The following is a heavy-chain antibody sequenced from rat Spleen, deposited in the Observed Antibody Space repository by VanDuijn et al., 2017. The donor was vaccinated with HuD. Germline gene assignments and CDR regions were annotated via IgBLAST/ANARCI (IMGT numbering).Heavy chain of an antibody. CDR3: SRGYVMDA. CDR2: INSAGST. J-gene: IGHJ4*01. Sequence: EVQFQESGPGLVKPSQSLSLTCSVTGYSITSSYRWNWIRKFPGNKLEWMGYINSAGSTNYNPSLKSRISITRDTSKNQFFLQVNSVTTEDTATYYCSRGYVMDAWGQGASVTVSS. CDR1: GYSITSSYR. V-gene: IGHV3-3*01.